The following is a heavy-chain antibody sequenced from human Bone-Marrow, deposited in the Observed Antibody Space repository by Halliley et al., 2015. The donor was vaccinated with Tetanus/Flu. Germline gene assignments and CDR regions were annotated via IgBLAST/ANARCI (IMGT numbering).Heavy chain of an antibody. V-gene: IGHV3-7*03. J-gene: IGHJ4*02. CDR3: LGGLGWQPDY. D-gene: IGHD3-16*01. Sequence: GLGGVAARNGDGNEIYYVDSVKGRFTISRDNARNSLYLQMNSLTLEDTAVYFCLGGLGWQPDYWGQGTLVSVSS. CDR2: RNGDGNEI.